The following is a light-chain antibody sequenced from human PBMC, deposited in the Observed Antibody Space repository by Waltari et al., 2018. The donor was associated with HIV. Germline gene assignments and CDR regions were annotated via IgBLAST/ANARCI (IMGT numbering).Light chain of an antibody. V-gene: IGKV1-39*01. CDR3: QQGDSPYT. CDR2: ATS. CDR1: HSISDS. J-gene: IGKJ2*01. Sequence: DIQMNQSPSSLSASVGDRVTITCRASHSISDSLNWYQQKPGNAPKLLIFATSSLQSGVPSRFSGSGSGTEFTLIIISLQPEDFATYYCQQGDSPYTFGQGTRLEIK.